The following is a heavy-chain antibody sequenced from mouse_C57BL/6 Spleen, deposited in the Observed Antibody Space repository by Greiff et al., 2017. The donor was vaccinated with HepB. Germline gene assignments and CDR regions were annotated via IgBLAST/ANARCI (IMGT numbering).Heavy chain of an antibody. Sequence: EVKLVESGGGLVKPGGSLKLSCAASGFTFSSYAMSWVRQTPEKRLEWVATISDGGSYTYYPDNVKGRFTISRDNAKNNRYLQMSHLKSEDTAMYYCARGPYFPYAMDYWGQGTSVTVSS. D-gene: IGHD1-1*01. CDR2: ISDGGSYT. CDR3: ARGPYFPYAMDY. J-gene: IGHJ4*01. V-gene: IGHV5-4*03. CDR1: GFTFSSYA.